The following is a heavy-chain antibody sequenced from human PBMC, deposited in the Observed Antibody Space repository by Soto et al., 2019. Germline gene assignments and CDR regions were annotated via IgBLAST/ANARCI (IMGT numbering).Heavy chain of an antibody. CDR3: ARDMGVFWSGYPEGGFDY. CDR2: IKQDGSEK. Sequence: GGSHRLSSASSGFPFINYWMSWVRQAPGKGLEWVANIKQDGSEKYYADSAKGRFIISRDNAKTSLYLQMNSLRAEDTAVYYCARDMGVFWSGYPEGGFDYWGQGTPVTVSS. D-gene: IGHD3-3*01. CDR1: GFPFINYW. V-gene: IGHV3-7*01. J-gene: IGHJ4*02.